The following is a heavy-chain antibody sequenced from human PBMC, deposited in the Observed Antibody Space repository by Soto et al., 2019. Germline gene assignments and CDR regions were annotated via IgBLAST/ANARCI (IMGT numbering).Heavy chain of an antibody. Sequence: SETLSLTCAVYGGSFSGYYWSWIRQPPGKGLEWIGEINHSGSTNYNPSLKSRVTISVDTSKNQFSLKLSSVTAADTAVYYCARGPELAARDYYYYYYMDVWGKGTTVTVS. CDR1: GGSFSGYY. V-gene: IGHV4-34*01. J-gene: IGHJ6*03. CDR2: INHSGST. CDR3: ARGPELAARDYYYYYYMDV. D-gene: IGHD6-6*01.